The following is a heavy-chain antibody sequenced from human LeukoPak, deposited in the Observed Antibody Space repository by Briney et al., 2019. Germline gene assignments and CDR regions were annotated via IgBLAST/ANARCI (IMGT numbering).Heavy chain of an antibody. D-gene: IGHD3-10*01. V-gene: IGHV3-48*02. CDR3: ARYGSGASYITNYFDY. Sequence: GGSLRLSCAASGFTFSSYSMNWVRQAPGKGLEWVSYISSDSRTIYYADSVKGRFTISRDNAKNSLYLQMKSLRDEDTAVYYCARYGSGASYITNYFDYWGQGTLVTVSS. J-gene: IGHJ4*02. CDR1: GFTFSSYS. CDR2: ISSDSRTI.